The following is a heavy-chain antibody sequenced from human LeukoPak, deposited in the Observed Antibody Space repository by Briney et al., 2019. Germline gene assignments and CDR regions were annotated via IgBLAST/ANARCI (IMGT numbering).Heavy chain of an antibody. CDR3: ARDWDLAVPGPKAQYGMDV. CDR2: IGTTGNT. CDR1: GFTFSKND. Sequence: GGSLRLSCAASGFTFSKNDMHWVRHVTGKGLGWVSGIGTTGNTYYADSVKGRFTISREDAKNSLYLQMNSLRAGDTAVYYCARDWDLAVPGPKAQYGMDVWGQGTTVTVSS. V-gene: IGHV3-13*04. J-gene: IGHJ6*02. D-gene: IGHD1-26*01.